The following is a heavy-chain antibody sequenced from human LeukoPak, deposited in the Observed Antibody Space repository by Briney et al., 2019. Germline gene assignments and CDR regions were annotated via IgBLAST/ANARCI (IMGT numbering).Heavy chain of an antibody. CDR3: ARDLGCSSTSCSMDV. CDR1: GYTFTSYD. J-gene: IGHJ6*02. CDR2: IIPIFGTA. Sequence: SVKVSCKASGYTFTSYDINWVRQAPGQGLEWMGGIIPIFGTANYAQKFQGRVTITADESTSTAYMELSSLRSEDTAVYYCARDLGCSSTSCSMDVWGQGTTVTVSS. V-gene: IGHV1-69*13. D-gene: IGHD2-2*01.